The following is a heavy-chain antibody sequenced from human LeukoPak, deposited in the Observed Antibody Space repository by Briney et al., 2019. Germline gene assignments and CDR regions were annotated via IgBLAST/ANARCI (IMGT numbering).Heavy chain of an antibody. CDR2: ISSSGGSK. V-gene: IGHV3-23*01. D-gene: IGHD4-11*01. CDR3: AFSPLGFNYSNAY. CDR1: GFTFSSYD. J-gene: IGHJ4*02. Sequence: PGGSLRLSCAASGFTFSSYDMNWVRQAPGKGLEWVSGISSSGGSKYYADSVRGRFTINRDNSKDTLFLQMNIPRADDSAIYYCAFSPLGFNYSNAYWGQGTLVTVSS.